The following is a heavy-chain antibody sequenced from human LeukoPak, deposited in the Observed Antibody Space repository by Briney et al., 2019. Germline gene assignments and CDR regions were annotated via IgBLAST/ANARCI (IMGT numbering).Heavy chain of an antibody. V-gene: IGHV3-21*01. CDR3: ARDPPLGSCSTISCPHLDY. D-gene: IGHD2-2*01. Sequence: PGGSLRLSCAASGFTFSRYSMNWVRRAPGKGLEWVSSISSSSSFIYYADSVKGRFTISRDNAKNSLYLQMNSLRAGDTAVYYCARDPPLGSCSTISCPHLDYWGQGTLVTVSS. CDR2: ISSSSSFI. CDR1: GFTFSRYS. J-gene: IGHJ4*02.